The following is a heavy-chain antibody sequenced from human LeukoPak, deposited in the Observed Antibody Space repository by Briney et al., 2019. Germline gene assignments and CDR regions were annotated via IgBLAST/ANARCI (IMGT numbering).Heavy chain of an antibody. CDR2: ISSSSSYI. Sequence: GGSLRLSCAASGFTFSSYSMNWVRQAPGKGLEWVSSISSSSSYIYYADSVKGRFTLSRDNAKNSLYLQMNSLRAEDTAVYYCARYEWEPHMDYWGQGTLVTVSS. D-gene: IGHD1-26*01. CDR3: ARYEWEPHMDY. CDR1: GFTFSSYS. J-gene: IGHJ4*02. V-gene: IGHV3-21*01.